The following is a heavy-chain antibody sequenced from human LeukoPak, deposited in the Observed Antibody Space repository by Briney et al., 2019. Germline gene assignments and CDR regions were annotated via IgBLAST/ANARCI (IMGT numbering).Heavy chain of an antibody. CDR2: INSRGSNT. CDR3: VREGYDTLTFDH. CDR1: GFIFNIHY. V-gene: IGHV3-74*01. Sequence: GGSLRLSCAASGFIFNIHYMHWVRQAPGKGLVWVSRINSRGSNTDYADSVKGRFTITRDNAKNTLYLQMNSLRVEDTAIYYCVREGYDTLTFDHWGQGTLVTVSS. D-gene: IGHD3-9*01. J-gene: IGHJ4*02.